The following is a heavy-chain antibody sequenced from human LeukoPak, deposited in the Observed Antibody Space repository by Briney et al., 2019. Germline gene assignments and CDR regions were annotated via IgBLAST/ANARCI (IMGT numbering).Heavy chain of an antibody. CDR2: INPNSGGT. D-gene: IGHD3-10*01. J-gene: IGHJ5*02. CDR3: ARGPMVAVRGVIRFDP. V-gene: IGHV1-2*02. CDR1: GYTFTGYY. Sequence: ASVKVSCKASGYTFTGYYMHWVRQAPGQGLEWMGWINPNSGGTNYAQKFQGRVTMTRDTSISTAYMELSRLRSDDTAVYYCARGPMVAVRGVIRFDPWGQGTLVTVSS.